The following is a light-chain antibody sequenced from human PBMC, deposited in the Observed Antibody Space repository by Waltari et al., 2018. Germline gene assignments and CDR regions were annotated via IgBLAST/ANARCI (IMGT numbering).Light chain of an antibody. V-gene: IGLV1-40*01. CDR1: TSNLGAGHD. CDR3: QSFDNMLSGGVV. J-gene: IGLJ2*01. Sequence: QSVLTQPPSVSGTPGQRVTLPCSGSTSNLGAGHDVPWYQPLPGTAPKLLIYGNNNRPSGVPDRFSGSKSGTSASLAITGLQADDEADYFCQSFDNMLSGGVVFGGGTKLAVL. CDR2: GNN.